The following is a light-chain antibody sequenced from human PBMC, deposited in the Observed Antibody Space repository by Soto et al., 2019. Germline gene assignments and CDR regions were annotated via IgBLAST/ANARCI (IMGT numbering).Light chain of an antibody. V-gene: IGLV2-14*01. J-gene: IGLJ2*01. CDR3: SSYTSSSTLYVV. CDR2: EVS. CDR1: SSDVGGYNY. Sequence: QSALTQPASVSGSPGQSITISCTETSSDVGGYNYVSWYQQHPGKAPKLMIYEVSNRPSGVSNRFSGSKSGNTASLTISGLQAEDEADYYCSSYTSSSTLYVVFGGGTKLTVL.